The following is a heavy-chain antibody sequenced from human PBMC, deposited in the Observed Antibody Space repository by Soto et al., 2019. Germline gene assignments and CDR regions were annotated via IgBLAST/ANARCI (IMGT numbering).Heavy chain of an antibody. V-gene: IGHV3-30*03. Sequence: PGGSLRLSCEASGFTFSAFGMHWVRQAPGKGLEWVAIISYDGILKYYADSVKGRFTISRDTSKSALYLQMNSLRPEDTAVYYCARVEYSGYDGYYYGMDVWGQGTTVTVSS. CDR1: GFTFSAFG. D-gene: IGHD5-12*01. CDR3: ARVEYSGYDGYYYGMDV. J-gene: IGHJ6*02. CDR2: ISYDGILK.